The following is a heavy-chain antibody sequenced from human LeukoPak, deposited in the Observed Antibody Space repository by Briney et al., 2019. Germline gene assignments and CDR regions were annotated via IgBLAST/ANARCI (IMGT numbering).Heavy chain of an antibody. Sequence: PSETLSLTCTVSGGSISSYYWSWVRQPPGKGLEWIGYIYFSGSTNYNPSLKSRVTMSVDTSKNQFSLKLTSVTAADTAVYFCARDSRSGSYYLPLGLDVWGRGTTVTVSS. J-gene: IGHJ6*04. CDR3: ARDSRSGSYYLPLGLDV. D-gene: IGHD3-10*01. CDR1: GGSISSYY. V-gene: IGHV4-59*01. CDR2: IYFSGST.